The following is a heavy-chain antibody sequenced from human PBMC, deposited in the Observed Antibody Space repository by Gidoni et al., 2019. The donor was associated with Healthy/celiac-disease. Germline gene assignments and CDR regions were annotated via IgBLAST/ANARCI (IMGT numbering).Heavy chain of an antibody. CDR1: GCPFRSYA. V-gene: IGHV3-30*04. CDR2: ISYDGSNE. Sequence: QVQLVESGGGVVQPGRSLRLSGAASGCPFRSYAMHWVRQAPGKGLDWVAVISYDGSNEYYADSVNGRFTISRDNSKNTLYLQMNSLRAEDTAVYYCARDQRDYYDSSGYLDYWGQGTLVTVSS. J-gene: IGHJ4*02. D-gene: IGHD3-22*01. CDR3: ARDQRDYYDSSGYLDY.